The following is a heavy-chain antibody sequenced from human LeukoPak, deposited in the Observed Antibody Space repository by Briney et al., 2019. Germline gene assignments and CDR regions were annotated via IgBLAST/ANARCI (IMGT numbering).Heavy chain of an antibody. J-gene: IGHJ3*02. D-gene: IGHD3-3*01. CDR1: GGSFSGYY. Sequence: PSETLSLTCAVYGGSFSGYYWSWIRQPPGKGLEWIGEINHSGSTNYNPSLKSRATISVDTSKNQFSLKLSSVTAADTAVYYCASGYYDFWSGYLNAFDIWGQGTMVTVSS. CDR3: ASGYYDFWSGYLNAFDI. V-gene: IGHV4-34*01. CDR2: INHSGST.